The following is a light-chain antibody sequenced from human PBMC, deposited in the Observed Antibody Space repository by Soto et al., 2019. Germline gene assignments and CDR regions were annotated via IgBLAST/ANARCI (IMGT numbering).Light chain of an antibody. J-gene: IGKJ4*01. CDR2: WAS. Sequence: DIVMTQSPDSLAVSLGERATINCKSSQSVLYSSDNKNYLAWYQQKPGQPPKLLIYWASTRDSGVPDRFSGSGSGADINITISSLQAEDVAVYYCQQYYSTLTFGGGTKVEIK. CDR3: QQYYSTLT. V-gene: IGKV4-1*01. CDR1: QSVLYSSDNKNY.